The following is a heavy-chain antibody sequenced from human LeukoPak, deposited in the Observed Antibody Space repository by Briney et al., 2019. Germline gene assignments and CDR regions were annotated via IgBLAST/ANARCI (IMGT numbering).Heavy chain of an antibody. Sequence: GESLKISCKGSGYSFTIYWIAWAGQMPGKGLEGVGVVYPGDSQTIYSPSFQGQVTISADKSISTVYLQWTSLKASDAAMYYCALSIAVAGTVTYFDFWGQGTLVTVSS. V-gene: IGHV5-51*01. D-gene: IGHD6-19*01. CDR2: VYPGDSQT. CDR1: GYSFTIYW. J-gene: IGHJ4*02. CDR3: ALSIAVAGTVTYFDF.